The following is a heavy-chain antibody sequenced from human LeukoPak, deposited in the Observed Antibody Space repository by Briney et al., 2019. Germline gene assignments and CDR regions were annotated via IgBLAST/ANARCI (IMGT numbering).Heavy chain of an antibody. D-gene: IGHD5-18*01. J-gene: IGHJ5*02. Sequence: GGSLRLSCAASGFTFSSYWMSWVRQAPGKGLEWVANIKQDGSEKYYVDSVKGRFTISRDNAKNSLYLQMNSLRAEDTAVYYCARGTSVDTAMVFYWFDPWGQGTLVTVSS. CDR1: GFTFSSYW. CDR2: IKQDGSEK. CDR3: ARGTSVDTAMVFYWFDP. V-gene: IGHV3-7*01.